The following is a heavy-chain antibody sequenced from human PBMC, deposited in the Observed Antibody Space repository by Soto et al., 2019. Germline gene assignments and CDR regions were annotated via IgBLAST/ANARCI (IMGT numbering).Heavy chain of an antibody. D-gene: IGHD5-18*01. J-gene: IGHJ6*02. V-gene: IGHV1-18*04. CDR3: ARFLQAWIQLGYVMAV. CDR2: ISAYNGNT. CDR1: GYTFTSYG. Sequence: ASVKVSCKASGYTFTSYGISWVRQAPGQGLEWMGWISAYNGNTNYAQKLQGRVTMTTDTSTSTAYMELRSLRSDDTAVYYCARFLQAWIQLGYVMAVCGQGTTVTVSS.